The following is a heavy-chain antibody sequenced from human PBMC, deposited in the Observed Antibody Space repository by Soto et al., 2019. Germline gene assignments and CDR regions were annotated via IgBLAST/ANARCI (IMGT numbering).Heavy chain of an antibody. J-gene: IGHJ6*02. CDR2: ISYDGSNK. D-gene: IGHD3-10*01. V-gene: IGHV3-30*18. Sequence: QVQLVESGGGVVQPGRSLRLSCAASGFTFSSYGMHWVRQAPGKGLEWVAVISYDGSNKYYADSVKGRFTISRDNSKNTLYLQMNSLRAEDTAVYYCAKDVRIILVRGVTYGFDVWGQGTTVTVSS. CDR1: GFTFSSYG. CDR3: AKDVRIILVRGVTYGFDV.